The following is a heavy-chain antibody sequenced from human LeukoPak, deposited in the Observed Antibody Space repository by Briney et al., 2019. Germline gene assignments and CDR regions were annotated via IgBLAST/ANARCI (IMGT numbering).Heavy chain of an antibody. V-gene: IGHV4-39*07. D-gene: IGHD3-10*01. Sequence: SETLSLTCTVSGGSISSSSYYWGWIRQPPGKGLEWIGSIYYSGSTYYNPSLKSRVTISVDTSKNQFSLKLSSVTAADTAVYYCARDRRYGSGSYYQDYWGQGTLVTVSS. CDR3: ARDRRYGSGSYYQDY. J-gene: IGHJ4*02. CDR1: GGSISSSSYY. CDR2: IYYSGST.